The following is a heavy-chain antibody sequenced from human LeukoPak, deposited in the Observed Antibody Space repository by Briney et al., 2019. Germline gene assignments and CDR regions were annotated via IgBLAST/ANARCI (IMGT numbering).Heavy chain of an antibody. D-gene: IGHD6-13*01. CDR1: GGTFSSYA. J-gene: IGHJ4*02. CDR2: IIPIFGTA. V-gene: IGHV1-69*05. Sequence: GASVKVSCKASGGTFSSYAISWVRQAPGQGLEWMGRIIPIFGTANYAQKFQGRVTITTDESTSTAYMELSSLRSEDTAVYYCARGTGIAAAGHYWGQGTLVTVSS. CDR3: ARGTGIAAAGHY.